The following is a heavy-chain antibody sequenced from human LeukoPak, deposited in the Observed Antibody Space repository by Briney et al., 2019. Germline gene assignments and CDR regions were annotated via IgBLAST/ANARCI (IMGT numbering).Heavy chain of an antibody. Sequence: SETLSLTCTVSGVSITGYYWTWIRQPAGKGLEWLGRVSDTGRAYYNPSLERRVTISLDTSNNRFSLKVTSVTAADTAVYYCAKRHSSNWPYYFDYWGQGILVTVSS. D-gene: IGHD1-1*01. CDR1: GVSITGYY. V-gene: IGHV4-4*07. CDR3: AKRHSSNWPYYFDY. J-gene: IGHJ4*02. CDR2: VSDTGRA.